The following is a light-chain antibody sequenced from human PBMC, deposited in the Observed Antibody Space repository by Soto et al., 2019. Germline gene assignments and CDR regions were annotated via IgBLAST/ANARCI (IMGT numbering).Light chain of an antibody. CDR2: GAT. V-gene: IGKV3-15*01. CDR3: QQYDKWPPL. J-gene: IGKJ5*01. CDR1: QSVGAN. Sequence: EIVMTQSPATLSVSPGGRAALSCRASQSVGANLAWYRQLPGQAPRLLIYGATTRATGIPARFSGSRSGTEFTLTISSLQSEDFALYYCQQYDKWPPLFGQGTRLEIK.